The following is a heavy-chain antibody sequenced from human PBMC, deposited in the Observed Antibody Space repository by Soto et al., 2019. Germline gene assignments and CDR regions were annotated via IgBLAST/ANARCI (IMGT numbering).Heavy chain of an antibody. V-gene: IGHV4-30-4*08. D-gene: IGHD1-26*01. CDR3: ALLPDEKVAIYX. Sequence: LSLTCRVYGAYVRSGAYYWSWIRQPPGKGLELLGYIYYRGDTYYNPSRSGRVIISSDASKNQFSLRLSFGTAAYTAIYYCALLPDEKVAIYXWGQGTLVTVSX. J-gene: IGHJ4*02. CDR1: GAYVRSGAYY. CDR2: IYYRGDT.